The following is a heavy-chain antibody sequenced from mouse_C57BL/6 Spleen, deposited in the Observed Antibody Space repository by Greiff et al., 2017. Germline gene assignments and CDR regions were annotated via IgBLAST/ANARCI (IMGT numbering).Heavy chain of an antibody. D-gene: IGHD1-1*01. CDR3: ARDRDYYGSD. CDR2: ISYDGSN. CDR1: GYSITSGYY. J-gene: IGHJ2*01. Sequence: ESGPGLVKPSQSLSLTCSVTGYSITSGYYWNWIRQFPGNKLEWMGYISYDGSNNYNPSLKNRISITRDTSKNQFFLKLNSVTTEDTATYYCARDRDYYGSDWGQGTTLTVSS. V-gene: IGHV3-6*01.